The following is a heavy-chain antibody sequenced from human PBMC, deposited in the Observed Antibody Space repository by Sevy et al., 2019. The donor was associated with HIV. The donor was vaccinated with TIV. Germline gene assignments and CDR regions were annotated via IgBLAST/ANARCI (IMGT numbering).Heavy chain of an antibody. CDR2: INPNSGGT. D-gene: IGHD3-9*01. CDR3: ARITTIFTAGGDFQH. CDR1: GYTFTGYY. V-gene: IGHV1-2*02. Sequence: ASVKVSCKASGYTFTGYYMHWVRQAPGQGPEWMGWINPNSGGTNYARKSQGRVTMTTDTSISTAYMELSRLRSDDTAVYYCARITTIFTAGGDFQHWGQGTLVTVSS. J-gene: IGHJ1*01.